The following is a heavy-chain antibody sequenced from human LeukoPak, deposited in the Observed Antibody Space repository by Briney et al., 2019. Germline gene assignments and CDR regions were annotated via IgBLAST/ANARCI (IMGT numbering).Heavy chain of an antibody. J-gene: IGHJ3*02. D-gene: IGHD4-23*01. CDR1: GGSISTSRHY. CDR3: ASTDYGGNSRRSAFDI. CDR2: MYYSGST. Sequence: SETLSLTCTVSGGSISTSRHYWGWIRQPPGKGLEWLGSMYYSGSTYYNPSLKSRVTISVDTYKSQFSLKLSSVTAADTAVYYCASTDYGGNSRRSAFDIWGQGTMVTVSS. V-gene: IGHV4-39*01.